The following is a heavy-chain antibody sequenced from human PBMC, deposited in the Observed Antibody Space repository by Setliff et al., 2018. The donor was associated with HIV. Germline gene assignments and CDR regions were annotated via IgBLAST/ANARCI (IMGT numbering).Heavy chain of an antibody. CDR1: GDSINTHY. CDR2: ISHSGNT. J-gene: IGHJ5*02. CDR3: ARSTVGAGASFP. D-gene: IGHD1-26*01. V-gene: IGHV4-59*11. Sequence: SETLSLTCTVSGDSINTHYWSWIRQPPGKGLEWIGCISHSGNTNFNPSLNSRVTISLDTSKNQFSLRLTSMTAADTAIYYCARSTVGAGASFPWGRGILVTV.